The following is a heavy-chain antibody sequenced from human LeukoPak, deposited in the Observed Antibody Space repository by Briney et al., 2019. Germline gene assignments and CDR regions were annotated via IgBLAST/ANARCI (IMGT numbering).Heavy chain of an antibody. Sequence: GASLKISCKGSGYSFTSYWISWVRQIPGKGLEWMGRIDPSDSYTNYSPSFQGHVTISVDKSISTAFLQRSSLKASDTAMYYCARRLQRHFDYWGQGTLVTVSS. J-gene: IGHJ4*02. CDR2: IDPSDSYT. V-gene: IGHV5-10-1*01. CDR1: GYSFTSYW. CDR3: ARRLQRHFDY. D-gene: IGHD2-15*01.